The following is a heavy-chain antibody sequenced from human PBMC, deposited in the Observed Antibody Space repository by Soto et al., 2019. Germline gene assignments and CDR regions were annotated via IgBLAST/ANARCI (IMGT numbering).Heavy chain of an antibody. CDR1: GFTFSNAW. Sequence: PGGSLRLSSAASGFTFSNAWMNWVRQAPGKGLEWVGRIKSKTDGGTTDYAAPVKGRFTISRDDSKNTLYLQMNSLKTEDTAVYYCTTDLQSLEWIYYYYGMDVWGQGTTVTVSS. J-gene: IGHJ6*02. CDR3: TTDLQSLEWIYYYYGMDV. D-gene: IGHD3-3*01. CDR2: IKSKTDGGTT. V-gene: IGHV3-15*07.